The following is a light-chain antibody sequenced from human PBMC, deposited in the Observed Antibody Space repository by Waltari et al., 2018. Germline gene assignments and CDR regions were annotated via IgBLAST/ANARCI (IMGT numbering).Light chain of an antibody. CDR3: HQYYSLFT. CDR2: WAS. CDR1: QSLFYSSNSKNY. J-gene: IGKJ3*01. V-gene: IGKV4-1*01. Sequence: DIVMTQSPDSLAVSLGERATINCKSSQSLFYSSNSKNYLAWYQQKPGQSPKLLIYWASTRESGVPDRFSGSGSGTDFTLTISTLQAEDAAVYYCHQYYSLFTFGPGTKVDIK.